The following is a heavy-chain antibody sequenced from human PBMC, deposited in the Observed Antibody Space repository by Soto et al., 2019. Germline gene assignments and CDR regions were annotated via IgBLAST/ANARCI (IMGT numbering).Heavy chain of an antibody. J-gene: IGHJ6*02. CDR3: TRLAPTPYYYYYGMDV. Sequence: GGSLRLSCTASGFTFGDYAMSWVRQAPGKGLEWVGFIRSKAYGGTTEYAASVKGRFTISRDDSKSIAYLQMNSLKTEDTAVYYCTRLAPTPYYYYYGMDVWGQGTTVTVSS. V-gene: IGHV3-49*04. CDR2: IRSKAYGGTT. CDR1: GFTFGDYA.